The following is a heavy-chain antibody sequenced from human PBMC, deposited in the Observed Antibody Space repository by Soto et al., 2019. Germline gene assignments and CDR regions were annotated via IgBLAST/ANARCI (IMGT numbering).Heavy chain of an antibody. CDR1: GGSISSGGYS. D-gene: IGHD5-18*01. Sequence: PSETLSLTCTVSGGSISSGGYSWSWIRQPPGKGLEWIGYIYNSGSTYYNPSLKSRVTISVDRSKNQLSLRLSSVTAADSAVYYCASAGVYSYGSPYFDFWGQGTLVTVSS. V-gene: IGHV4-30-2*01. J-gene: IGHJ4*02. CDR2: IYNSGST. CDR3: ASAGVYSYGSPYFDF.